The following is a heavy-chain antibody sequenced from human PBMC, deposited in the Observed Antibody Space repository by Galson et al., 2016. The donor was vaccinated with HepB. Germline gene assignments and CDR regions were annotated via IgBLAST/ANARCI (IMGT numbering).Heavy chain of an antibody. J-gene: IGHJ3*02. Sequence: SETLSLTCTVSGGSIADYYWSWIRQPPGKGLEWIGYVYYSGSTNYNPSLKSRVSISIDTSKKQFSLRLFSVTAADTAVYYCARGEALDIWGQGTVATVSS. CDR1: GGSIADYY. V-gene: IGHV4-59*01. D-gene: IGHD1-26*01. CDR3: ARGEALDI. CDR2: VYYSGST.